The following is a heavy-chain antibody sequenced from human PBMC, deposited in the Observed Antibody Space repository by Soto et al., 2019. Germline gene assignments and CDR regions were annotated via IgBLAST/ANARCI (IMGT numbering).Heavy chain of an antibody. CDR1: GGPIKTGDYY. D-gene: IGHD3-10*01. Sequence: SDTMSVTYNVSGGPIKTGDYYWNWIRQPPGKGLEWIGYVFYSGATNYSPSLKSRAAISMDTSKNQFSLSLTSVTAADTAVYYCARAGFSYGHLLFWGQGIRVTVSS. V-gene: IGHV4-30-4*01. J-gene: IGHJ4*02. CDR2: VFYSGAT. CDR3: ARAGFSYGHLLF.